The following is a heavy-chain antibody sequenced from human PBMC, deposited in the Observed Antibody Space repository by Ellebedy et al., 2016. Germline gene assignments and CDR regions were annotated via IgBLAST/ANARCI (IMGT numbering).Heavy chain of an antibody. CDR1: GGSIDSGDYY. V-gene: IGHV4-30-4*01. CDR2: IYYSGTT. J-gene: IGHJ4*02. CDR3: ARETDFWSDSSYFDY. Sequence: SETLSLXXSVSGGSIDSGDYYWSWIRQPPGQGLEWLGYIYYSGTTYYNTSLKSRITISVDTPKNQFSLRLSSVTAADTAVYFCARETDFWSDSSYFDYWGQGILVTISS. D-gene: IGHD3-3*01.